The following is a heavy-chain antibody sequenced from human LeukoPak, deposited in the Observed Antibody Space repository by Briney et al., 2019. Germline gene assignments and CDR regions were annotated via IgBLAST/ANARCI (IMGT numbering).Heavy chain of an antibody. CDR1: GYTFTSYS. J-gene: IGHJ4*02. D-gene: IGHD6-19*01. Sequence: ASVKVSCKASGYTFTSYSMQWVRQAPGEGLEWMGIINPSGGTSYTQKFQGRVTVTRDTSSSTVYMELSSLRSEDTAVYYCARGATYNSGHHDAWGQGTLVIVSS. V-gene: IGHV1-46*01. CDR2: INPSGGT. CDR3: ARGATYNSGHHDA.